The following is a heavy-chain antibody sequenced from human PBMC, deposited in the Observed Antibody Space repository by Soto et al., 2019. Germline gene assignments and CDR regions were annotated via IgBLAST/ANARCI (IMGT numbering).Heavy chain of an antibody. V-gene: IGHV3-30*03. Sequence: PGGSLRLSCAASGFTFSSYGMHWVRQAPGKGLEWVAVISYDGSNKYYADSVKGRFTISRDNSKNTLYLQMNSLRAEDTAVYYCARDLTGYAMDVWGQGTTVTVSS. D-gene: IGHD3-9*01. CDR1: GFTFSSYG. CDR2: ISYDGSNK. J-gene: IGHJ6*02. CDR3: ARDLTGYAMDV.